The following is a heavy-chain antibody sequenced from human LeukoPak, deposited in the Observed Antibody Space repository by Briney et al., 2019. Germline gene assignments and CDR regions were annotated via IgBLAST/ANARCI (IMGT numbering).Heavy chain of an antibody. CDR2: ISPYNGNT. Sequence: ASVKVSCKASGYTFTSYGISWVRQAPGQGLEWMGWISPYNGNTDYAQKLQGRVTMATDTSTSTAYMELRSLRSDDTAVYYCARGEGYCSGGSCYSFFHNWFDPWGQGTLVTVSS. CDR3: ARGEGYCSGGSCYSFFHNWFDP. CDR1: GYTFTSYG. V-gene: IGHV1-18*01. J-gene: IGHJ5*02. D-gene: IGHD2-15*01.